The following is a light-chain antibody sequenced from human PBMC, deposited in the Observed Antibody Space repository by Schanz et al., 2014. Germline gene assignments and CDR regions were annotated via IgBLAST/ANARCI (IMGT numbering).Light chain of an antibody. V-gene: IGKV3-20*01. Sequence: EIVLTQSPGTLSLSPGDRATLSCRASQSVARNSLAWYQQKPGQAPRLLIYGASRRVTGIPDRFSGSGSGTDCTLTISGLEPEDFAVYYCQQYGSAPITFGQGTKVEIK. CDR3: QQYGSAPIT. CDR2: GAS. CDR1: QSVARNS. J-gene: IGKJ1*01.